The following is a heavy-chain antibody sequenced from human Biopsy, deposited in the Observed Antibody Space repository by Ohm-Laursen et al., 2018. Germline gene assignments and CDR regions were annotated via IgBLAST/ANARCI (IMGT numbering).Heavy chain of an antibody. CDR1: GGSIRSDY. V-gene: IGHV4-59*01. J-gene: IGHJ3*01. Sequence: SETLSLTCTVSGGSIRSDYWSWIRQSPRKGLEWIGHISGRGATNYNPSLRGRVTISVDTSKNQFSLKLSSVTAADTAVFFCARLYRPDDYWNDDPPDAFDVWGQGTMATVSS. CDR2: ISGRGAT. D-gene: IGHD3-3*01. CDR3: ARLYRPDDYWNDDPPDAFDV.